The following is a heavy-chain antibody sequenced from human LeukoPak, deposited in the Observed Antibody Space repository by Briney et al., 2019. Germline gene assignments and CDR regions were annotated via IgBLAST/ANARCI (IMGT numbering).Heavy chain of an antibody. V-gene: IGHV3-21*01. CDR1: GFTFSSYS. Sequence: PGGSLRLSCAASGFTFSSYSMNWVRQAPGKGLEWVSSISSSSSYIYYADSVKGRFIISRDNAKNSLYLQMNSLRAEDTAVYYCARVGQYYYDSSGLDAFDIWGQGTMVTVSS. J-gene: IGHJ3*02. CDR3: ARVGQYYYDSSGLDAFDI. D-gene: IGHD3-22*01. CDR2: ISSSSSYI.